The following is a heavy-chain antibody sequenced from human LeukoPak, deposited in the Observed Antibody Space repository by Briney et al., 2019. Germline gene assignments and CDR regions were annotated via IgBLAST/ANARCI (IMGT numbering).Heavy chain of an antibody. CDR1: GGSISXYY. J-gene: IGHJ5*02. V-gene: IGHV4-59*01. CDR2: IYYSGST. CDR3: ARVGYCSSTSCPGGFDP. Sequence: TLSLTCTVSGGSISXYYWSWVRQPPGKGLEWIGYIYYSGSTNYNPSLKSRATISVDTSKNQFSLKLSSVTAADTAVYYCARVGYCSSTSCPGGFDPWGQGTLVTVSS. D-gene: IGHD2-2*01.